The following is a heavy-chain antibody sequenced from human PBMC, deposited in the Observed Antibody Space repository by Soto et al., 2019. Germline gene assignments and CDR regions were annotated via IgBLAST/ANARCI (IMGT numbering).Heavy chain of an antibody. V-gene: IGHV4-30-2*01. Sequence: SETLSLTCAVSGGSISSGGYSWSWIRQPPGKGLEYIGYISQSGGTYYNPSLKSRVTISVDTSKNQFSLKLSSVTAADTAVYYCARGGPPAAAGIGYYYMDVWGKGTTVTVSS. CDR3: ARGGPPAAAGIGYYYMDV. J-gene: IGHJ6*03. CDR2: ISQSGGT. D-gene: IGHD6-13*01. CDR1: GGSISSGGYS.